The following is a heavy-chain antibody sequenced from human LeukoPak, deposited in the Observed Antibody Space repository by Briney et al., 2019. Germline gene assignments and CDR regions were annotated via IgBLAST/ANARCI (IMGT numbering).Heavy chain of an antibody. D-gene: IGHD3-9*01. CDR3: AKWGPYDILTGRIN. V-gene: IGHV3-30*18. J-gene: IGHJ1*01. CDR1: GFTFSSYG. Sequence: GGSLRLSCAASGFTFSSYGMHWVRQAPGKGLEWVAVISYDGSNKYYADSVKGRFTISRDNAKNSLYPQMNSLRAEGTAVYYCAKWGPYDILTGRINWGQGTLVTVSS. CDR2: ISYDGSNK.